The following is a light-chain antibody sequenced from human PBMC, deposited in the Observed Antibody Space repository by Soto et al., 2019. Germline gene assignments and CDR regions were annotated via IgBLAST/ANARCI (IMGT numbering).Light chain of an antibody. CDR1: QSISNR. V-gene: IGKV1-5*01. Sequence: DIQMTQSPSTLSASVGDRVTITCRASQSISNRLAWYQQKPGKAPKVLIYDASSWAGGVPSRFTGSGSGTEFTLTINSLQPDDFATYYCQQYSVYWTFGQGTKV. CDR2: DAS. CDR3: QQYSVYWT. J-gene: IGKJ1*01.